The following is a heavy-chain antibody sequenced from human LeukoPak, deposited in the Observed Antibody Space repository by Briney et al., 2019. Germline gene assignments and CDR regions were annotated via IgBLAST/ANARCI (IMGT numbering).Heavy chain of an antibody. D-gene: IGHD3-10*01. V-gene: IGHV5-51*01. Sequence: PGGSLKISCKGSGYSFTSYWSGGVRQMPGKGLEWMGIFFPGDSDTRYSPSFQGQVPVSADKSISTAYLQWSSLKASDTAMYYCARRWVRGGIYYFDYWGQGTLVTVSS. CDR2: FFPGDSDT. CDR1: GYSFTSYW. J-gene: IGHJ4*02. CDR3: ARRWVRGGIYYFDY.